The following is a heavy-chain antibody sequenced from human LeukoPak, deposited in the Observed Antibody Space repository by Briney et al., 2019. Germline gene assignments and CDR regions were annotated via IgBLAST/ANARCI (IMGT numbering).Heavy chain of an antibody. CDR3: AAPSRAGASPPYDF. J-gene: IGHJ4*01. D-gene: IGHD1-26*01. CDR2: ITASGDST. CDR1: GFTFSSFA. Sequence: PGGSLRLSCAASGFTFSSFAMSWVRQAPGKGLEWVSAITASGDSTYYADSVRGRFTISRDKSKSSLYLQMNGLRAEDTAVYYCAAPSRAGASPPYDFWGHGTLVTVSS. V-gene: IGHV3-23*01.